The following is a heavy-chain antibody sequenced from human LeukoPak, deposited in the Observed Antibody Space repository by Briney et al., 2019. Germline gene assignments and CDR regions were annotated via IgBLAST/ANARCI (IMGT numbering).Heavy chain of an antibody. V-gene: IGHV1-24*01. J-gene: IGHJ6*03. CDR1: GYTLTELS. CDR3: ATGPPIYYYYIDA. CDR2: FDPEDDER. Sequence: ASVKVSCKVSGYTLTELSMHWVRQAPGKGREGVGGFDPEDDERIYAQKFQGRVTMTEDTSTDTAYMELSSLRSEDTAVYYCATGPPIYYYYIDAWGQGTTVTISS.